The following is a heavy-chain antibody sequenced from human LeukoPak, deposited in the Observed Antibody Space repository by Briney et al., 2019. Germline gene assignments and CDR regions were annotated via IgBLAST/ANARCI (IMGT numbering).Heavy chain of an antibody. CDR1: GYSFTGYY. CDR2: INPDSGGT. D-gene: IGHD1-14*01. Sequence: ASVKVSCKASGYSFTGYYMHWVRQAPGQGLEWMGWINPDSGGTNYAQKFQGRVTMTRDTSITTAYMELSRLTSDDTAVYYCARARARNSPPGYWGQGTLVTVSS. CDR3: ARARARNSPPGY. J-gene: IGHJ4*02. V-gene: IGHV1-2*02.